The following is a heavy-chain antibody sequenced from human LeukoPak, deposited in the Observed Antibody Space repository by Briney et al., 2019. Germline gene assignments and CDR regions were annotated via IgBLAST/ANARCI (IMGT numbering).Heavy chain of an antibody. CDR1: GGTFSSYA. J-gene: IGHJ2*01. D-gene: IGHD2-2*01. Sequence: SVKVSCKASGGTFSSYAISWVRQAPGQGLEWMGRIIPILGIANYAQKFQGRVTITADKSTSTAYMELSSLRSEDTAVYYCASPYCSSTSCYGRLGAPGSGGHWYFDLWVRGTLVTVSS. V-gene: IGHV1-69*04. CDR2: IIPILGIA. CDR3: ASPYCSSTSCYGRLGAPGSGGHWYFDL.